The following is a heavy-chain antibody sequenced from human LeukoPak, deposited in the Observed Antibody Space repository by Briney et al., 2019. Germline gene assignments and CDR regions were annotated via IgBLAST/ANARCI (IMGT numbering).Heavy chain of an antibody. CDR3: AGEELRKHLMDV. CDR1: GRSICSSSYY. Sequence: TDTLSLTCTVSGRSICSSSYYWGWIRQPPGKGLEWIGSIYYSGSTYYNPSLKIRVTISVDTSKKKFSLKLRSVTAADTAVYYCAGEELRKHLMDVWGQGTRVTVS. J-gene: IGHJ6*02. CDR2: IYYSGST. V-gene: IGHV4-39*02. D-gene: IGHD3-10*01.